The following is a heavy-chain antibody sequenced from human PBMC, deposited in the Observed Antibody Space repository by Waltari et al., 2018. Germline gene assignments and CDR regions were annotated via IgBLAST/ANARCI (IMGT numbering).Heavy chain of an antibody. CDR1: GFTVSRAS. CDR3: ARHWSGSYSDY. CDR2: IYSGGST. V-gene: IGHV3-66*04. Sequence: EVQLVVSGGGLVQPGGSLRLSCAASGFTVSRASLPWVRQAPGKGLEWVSSIYSGGSTYYADSVKGRFTISRDNSKNTVYLQMNSLRAEDTAVYYCARHWSGSYSDYWGQGTLVTVSS. D-gene: IGHD1-26*01. J-gene: IGHJ4*02.